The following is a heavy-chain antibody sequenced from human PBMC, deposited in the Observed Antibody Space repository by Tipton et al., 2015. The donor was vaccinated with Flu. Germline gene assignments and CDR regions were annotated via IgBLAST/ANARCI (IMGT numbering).Heavy chain of an antibody. J-gene: IGHJ6*02. D-gene: IGHD1-26*01. CDR3: ARDLGVSGSLFYYYYVMDV. V-gene: IGHV4-39*07. Sequence: TLSLTCTVSGDSISSSNYYWGWIRQPPGKGLEWIGSIYYSGATYYSPSLKTRVTVSVDTPKNQFSLKLSSVTAADTAVYYCARDLGVSGSLFYYYYVMDVWGQGTAVTVSS. CDR2: IYYSGAT. CDR1: GDSISSSNYY.